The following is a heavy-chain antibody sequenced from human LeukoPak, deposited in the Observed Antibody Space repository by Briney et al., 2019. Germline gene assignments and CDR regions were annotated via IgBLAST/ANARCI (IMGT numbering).Heavy chain of an antibody. CDR2: ISYDGSNK. V-gene: IGHV3-30*18. Sequence: PGGSLRLSCAASGFTFSSYGIHWVRQAPGKGLEWVAAISYDGSNKYYADSVRGRFTISRDNSKNTLYLQMNSLRAEDTAVYYCAKDVVVVPAAIGYYYYYGMDVWGQGTTVTVSS. CDR3: AKDVVVVPAAIGYYYYYGMDV. J-gene: IGHJ6*02. D-gene: IGHD2-2*01. CDR1: GFTFSSYG.